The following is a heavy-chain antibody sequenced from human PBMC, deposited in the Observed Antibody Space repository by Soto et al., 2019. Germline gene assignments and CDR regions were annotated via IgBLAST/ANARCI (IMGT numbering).Heavy chain of an antibody. CDR3: AREYYDYVWGSYGY. J-gene: IGHJ4*02. CDR2: IIPIFGTA. V-gene: IGHV1-69*13. Sequence: SVKVSCKASGGTFSSYAISWVRQAPGQGLEWMGGIIPIFGTANYAQKFQGRVTITADESTSTAYMELSSLRSEDTAVYYCAREYYDYVWGSYGYWGQGTLDTVSS. D-gene: IGHD3-16*01. CDR1: GGTFSSYA.